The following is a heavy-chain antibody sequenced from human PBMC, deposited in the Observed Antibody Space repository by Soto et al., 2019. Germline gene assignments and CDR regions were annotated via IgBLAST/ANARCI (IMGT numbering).Heavy chain of an antibody. J-gene: IGHJ4*02. Sequence: LSLTCAVSSVSISSSDWWSWVRQPPGKGLEWIGEIYHSGSTNYNPSLKSRVTISVDKSKNQFSLNLSSVTAADTAVYYCAKKLPATMGGHFDYWGQGTLVTVSS. CDR3: AKKLPATMGGHFDY. CDR1: SVSISSSDW. CDR2: IYHSGST. V-gene: IGHV4-4*02. D-gene: IGHD2-2*01.